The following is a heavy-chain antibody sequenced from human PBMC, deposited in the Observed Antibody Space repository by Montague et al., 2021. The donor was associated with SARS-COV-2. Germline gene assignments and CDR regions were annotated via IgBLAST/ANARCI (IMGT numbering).Heavy chain of an antibody. Sequence: ETLSLTCAVHGGSFSTYSWNWIRQPPGKGLEWIGEIHHGGSTNYNPSLKSRVTISADTSKNQFSLKLTSVAATDTAVYYCARLRDGVVPSPILGIGPYFTYYYMDVWGKGTTVTVSS. J-gene: IGHJ6*03. D-gene: IGHD2-15*01. V-gene: IGHV4-34*01. CDR1: GGSFSTYS. CDR3: ARLRDGVVPSPILGIGPYFTYYYMDV. CDR2: IHHGGST.